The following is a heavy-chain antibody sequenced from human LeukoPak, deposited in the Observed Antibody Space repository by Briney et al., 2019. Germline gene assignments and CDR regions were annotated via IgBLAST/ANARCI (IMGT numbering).Heavy chain of an antibody. J-gene: IGHJ4*02. Sequence: SETLSLTCTVSGGSISSSSYYWGWIRQPPGKGLEWIGSIYYSGSTYYNPSLKSRVTISVDTSKNQFSLKLSSVTAADTAVYYCARVSQEWLVIAYFDYWGQGTLVTVSS. V-gene: IGHV4-39*07. CDR1: GGSISSSSYY. CDR2: IYYSGST. D-gene: IGHD6-19*01. CDR3: ARVSQEWLVIAYFDY.